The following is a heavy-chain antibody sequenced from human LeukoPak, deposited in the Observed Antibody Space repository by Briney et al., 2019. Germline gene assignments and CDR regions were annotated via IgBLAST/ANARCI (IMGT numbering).Heavy chain of an antibody. CDR3: ARGADYGGNAVDY. J-gene: IGHJ4*02. V-gene: IGHV4-34*01. Sequence: SETLSLTCAVYGGSFSGYYWSWIRQPPGKGLEWIGEINHSGSTNYNTSLKSRVTISVDTSKNQFSLKLSSVTAADTAVYYCARGADYGGNAVDYWGQGTLVTVSS. D-gene: IGHD4-17*01. CDR2: INHSGST. CDR1: GGSFSGYY.